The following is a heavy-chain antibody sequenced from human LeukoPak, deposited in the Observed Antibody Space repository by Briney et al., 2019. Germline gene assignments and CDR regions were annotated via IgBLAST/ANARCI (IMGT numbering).Heavy chain of an antibody. CDR2: FSGSGGIT. Sequence: GGSLRLSCAASGFTFSNYAMSWVRQAPGKGLEWVSGFSGSGGITYYADSVKGRFTISRDNTKNTLYLQLNSLRAEDTAVYYCAKGVVVAPDVTPFDYWGQGALVTVSS. J-gene: IGHJ4*02. CDR3: AKGVVVAPDVTPFDY. D-gene: IGHD2-2*01. V-gene: IGHV3-23*01. CDR1: GFTFSNYA.